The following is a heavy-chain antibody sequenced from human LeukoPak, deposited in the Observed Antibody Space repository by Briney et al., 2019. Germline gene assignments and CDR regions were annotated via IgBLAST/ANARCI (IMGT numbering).Heavy chain of an antibody. Sequence: SETLSLTCTVSGGSISSYYWSWIRQPPGKGLEWIGYIYYGGSTNYNPSLKSRVSMSVDTSKNQFSLNLSSVTAADTAVYHCARLLAGCPGGRCRAHFDYWGQGTLVTVSS. D-gene: IGHD2-15*01. CDR3: ARLLAGCPGGRCRAHFDY. CDR1: GGSISSYY. J-gene: IGHJ4*02. CDR2: IYYGGST. V-gene: IGHV4-59*01.